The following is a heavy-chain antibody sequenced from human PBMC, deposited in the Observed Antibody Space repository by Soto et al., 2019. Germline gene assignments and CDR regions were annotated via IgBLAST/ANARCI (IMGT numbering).Heavy chain of an antibody. D-gene: IGHD5-18*01. Sequence: QVQLVQSGAEVKKPGASVKVSCKASGYTFTSYAMHWVRQAPGQRLEWMGWINAGNGNTKYSQKFQGRVTITRDTAASTAYMELSSLRSEDTAVYYCARNPGYSFGDYWGQGTLVTVSS. J-gene: IGHJ4*02. CDR1: GYTFTSYA. V-gene: IGHV1-3*01. CDR3: ARNPGYSFGDY. CDR2: INAGNGNT.